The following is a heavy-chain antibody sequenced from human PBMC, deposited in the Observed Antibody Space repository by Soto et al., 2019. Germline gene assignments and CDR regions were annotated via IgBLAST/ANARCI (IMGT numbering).Heavy chain of an antibody. J-gene: IGHJ5*02. CDR3: ARDPHYYDSSGYDR. Sequence: SVKVTGNASGGTFSSYAIGSVRHAPGQGLEWMGVLTSIFGTANYAQKFQGRVTITSDESTRTAYMELSSLRSEDTAVYYCARDPHYYDSSGYDRWGQGTLATVPS. V-gene: IGHV1-69*13. D-gene: IGHD3-22*01. CDR1: GGTFSSYA. CDR2: LTSIFGTA.